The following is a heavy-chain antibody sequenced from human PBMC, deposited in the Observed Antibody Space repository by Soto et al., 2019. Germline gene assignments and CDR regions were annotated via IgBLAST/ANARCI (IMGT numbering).Heavy chain of an antibody. CDR1: GFTFSSYA. CDR2: ISSNGGST. CDR3: ERDQDYDFWSGPFDY. D-gene: IGHD3-3*01. V-gene: IGHV3-64*01. J-gene: IGHJ4*01. Sequence: GGSLRLSCAASGFTFSSYAMHWVRQAPGKGLEYVSAISSNGGSTYYANSVKGRFTISRDNSKNTLYLQMGSLRAEDMAVYYCERDQDYDFWSGPFDYWRHGILVTVS.